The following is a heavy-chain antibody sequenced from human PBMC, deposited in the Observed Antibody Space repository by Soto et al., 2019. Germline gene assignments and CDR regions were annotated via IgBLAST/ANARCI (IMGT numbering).Heavy chain of an antibody. Sequence: GASVKVSCKASGYTFTGYYMHWVRQAPGQGLEWMGWINPNSGGTNYAQKFQGRVTMTRDTSISTAYMELSRLRSDDTAVYYCARVVYRYSSSLSAFDIWGQGTMVTVSS. CDR2: INPNSGGT. V-gene: IGHV1-2*02. D-gene: IGHD6-13*01. J-gene: IGHJ3*02. CDR1: GYTFTGYY. CDR3: ARVVYRYSSSLSAFDI.